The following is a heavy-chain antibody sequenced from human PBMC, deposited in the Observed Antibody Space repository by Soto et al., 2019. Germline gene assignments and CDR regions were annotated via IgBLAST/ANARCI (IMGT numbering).Heavy chain of an antibody. CDR3: AREYTAWPLAYGLDV. D-gene: IGHD2-2*02. CDR2: IVVGSGNT. CDR1: GFTFTSSA. V-gene: IGHV1-58*01. Sequence: GASVKVSCKASGFTFTSSAVQWVRQARGQRLEWIGWIVVGSGNTNYAQKFQERVTISRDNAKNSVSLQMNSLRAEDTAVYYCAREYTAWPLAYGLDVWGQGTTVTVSS. J-gene: IGHJ6*02.